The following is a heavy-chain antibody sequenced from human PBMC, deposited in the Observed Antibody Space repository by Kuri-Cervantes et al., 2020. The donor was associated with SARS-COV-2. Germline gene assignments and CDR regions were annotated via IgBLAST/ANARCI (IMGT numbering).Heavy chain of an antibody. V-gene: IGHV4-38-2*02. CDR1: GYSISSGYY. CDR3: ARDSEYYDFWSGYTYDYMDV. J-gene: IGHJ6*03. CDR2: IYHSGST. Sequence: SETLSLTCTVSGYSISSGYYWGWIRQPPGKGLEWIGSIYHSGSTYYNPSLKSRVTISVDTSKNQFSLKLSSVTAADTAVYYCARDSEYYDFWSGYTYDYMDVWGKGTTVTVSS. D-gene: IGHD3-3*01.